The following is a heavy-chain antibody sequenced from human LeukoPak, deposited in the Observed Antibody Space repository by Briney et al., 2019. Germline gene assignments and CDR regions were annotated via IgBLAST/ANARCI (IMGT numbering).Heavy chain of an antibody. J-gene: IGHJ6*03. D-gene: IGHD4/OR15-4a*01. Sequence: SVKVSCKASGGTFSSYAISWVRQAPGQGLEWMGGIIPIFGTANYAQKFQGRVTITADESTSTAYMELRSLRSEDTAVYYCARGLGYGGAMAYYYYMDVWGKGTTVTVSS. V-gene: IGHV1-69*13. CDR2: IIPIFGTA. CDR3: ARGLGYGGAMAYYYYMDV. CDR1: GGTFSSYA.